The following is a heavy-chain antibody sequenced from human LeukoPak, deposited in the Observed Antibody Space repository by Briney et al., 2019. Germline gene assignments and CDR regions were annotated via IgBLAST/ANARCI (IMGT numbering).Heavy chain of an antibody. J-gene: IGHJ6*02. CDR3: ARVGGSGRPRYYYYYGMDV. V-gene: IGHV3-33*01. Sequence: GGSLRLSCAASGFTLSSYGMQWVRQAPGEGLEGVAGIWYDGSEKYYADSVKGRVTISRDNSKNTLYLQMNSLRAEDTAVYYCARVGGSGRPRYYYYYGMDVWGQGTTVTVSS. D-gene: IGHD3-10*01. CDR1: GFTLSSYG. CDR2: IWYDGSEK.